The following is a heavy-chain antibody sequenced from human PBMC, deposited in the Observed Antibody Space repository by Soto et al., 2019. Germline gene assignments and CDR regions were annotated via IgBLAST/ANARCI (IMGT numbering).Heavy chain of an antibody. Sequence: EVQLLESGGGLVQPGGSLRLSCAASGFTFSSYAMSWVRQAPGKGLEWVSAISGSGGSTYYADSVKGRFTISRDNSKNTLYLQMNSLRAEDTAVYYCAKDLGPYYGSGSYLDYWGQGTLVTVSS. CDR3: AKDLGPYYGSGSYLDY. CDR2: ISGSGGST. J-gene: IGHJ4*02. V-gene: IGHV3-23*01. D-gene: IGHD3-10*01. CDR1: GFTFSSYA.